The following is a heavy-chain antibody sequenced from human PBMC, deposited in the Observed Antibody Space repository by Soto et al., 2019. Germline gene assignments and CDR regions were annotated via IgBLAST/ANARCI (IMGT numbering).Heavy chain of an antibody. D-gene: IGHD4-17*01. CDR1: GFSLSTSGMC. V-gene: IGHV2-70*01. CDR2: IDWDDDK. CDR3: ARILHVSLADDHDYGDQYYYYGMDV. Sequence: SGPTLVNPTQTLTLTCTFSGFSLSTSGMCVSWIRQPPGKALEWLAPIDWDDDKYYSTSLKTRLTISKDTSKNQVVLTMTNMDPVDTATYYCARILHVSLADDHDYGDQYYYYGMDVWGQGTTVTVSS. J-gene: IGHJ6*02.